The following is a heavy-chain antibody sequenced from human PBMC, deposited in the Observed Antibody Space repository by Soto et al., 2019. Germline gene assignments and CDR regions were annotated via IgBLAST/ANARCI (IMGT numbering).Heavy chain of an antibody. Sequence: ASVKVCWKACGVTFSSYTIRSLRQATGQGLEWMGRISTYNGNTNYPQSLQGRLTMTTDTSTTTAYMELSSLRSEDTAVYYCPRAGPPAAPRVKGTLVPGSP. CDR1: GVTFSSYT. J-gene: IGHJ5*02. CDR3: PRAGPPAAP. D-gene: IGHD6-25*01. CDR2: ISTYNGNT. V-gene: IGHV1-18*01.